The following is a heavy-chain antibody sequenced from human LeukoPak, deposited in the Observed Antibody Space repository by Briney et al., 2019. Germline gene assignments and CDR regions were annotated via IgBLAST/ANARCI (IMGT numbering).Heavy chain of an antibody. CDR3: ARDPRYESSGYALDY. J-gene: IGHJ4*02. D-gene: IGHD3-22*01. Sequence: ASVKVSCKASGYTFTNYYLHWVRQAPGQGLEWMRIINPGGGSTTYAQKLQARVTMTRDVSTSTVYMELSGLRSEDTAVYYCARDPRYESSGYALDYWGQGTLVTVPS. CDR2: INPGGGST. V-gene: IGHV1-46*04. CDR1: GYTFTNYY.